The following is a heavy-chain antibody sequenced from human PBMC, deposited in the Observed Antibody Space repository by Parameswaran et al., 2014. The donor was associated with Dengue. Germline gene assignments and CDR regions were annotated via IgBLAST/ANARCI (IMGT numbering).Heavy chain of an antibody. V-gene: IGHV1-69*01. D-gene: IGHD2-8*01. J-gene: IGHJ4*02. Sequence: WVRQAPGQGLEWVGHIIPIFGIPNYAQNFQGRVTITADESTTTVYMELSSLRSDDTAVYYCARKDCTPNNCPGEFDYWGQGTLVTVSS. CDR3: ARKDCTPNNCPGEFDY. CDR2: IIPIFGIP.